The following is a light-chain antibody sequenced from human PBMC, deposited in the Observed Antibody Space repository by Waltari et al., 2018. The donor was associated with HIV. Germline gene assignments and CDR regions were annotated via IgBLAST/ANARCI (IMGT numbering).Light chain of an antibody. J-gene: IGLJ1*01. CDR2: EVS. Sequence: QSVLTQPASVSGSPGQSITISCTGTSSDVGLYNYVSWYQQHPGKAPKLMIYEVSNRPSGVSNRFSGSKSGNTASLTISGLQAEDEADYYCSSYTGSSTLYVFGTGTKVTVL. CDR3: SSYTGSSTLYV. CDR1: SSDVGLYNY. V-gene: IGLV2-14*01.